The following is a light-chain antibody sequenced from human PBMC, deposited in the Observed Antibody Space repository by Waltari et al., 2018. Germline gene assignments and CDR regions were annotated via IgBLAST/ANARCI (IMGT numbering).Light chain of an antibody. V-gene: IGLV2-11*01. CDR3: FSYAGRYTYI. J-gene: IGLJ1*01. CDR2: DVT. CDR1: ISDVGRYDH. Sequence: QSALTQPRSVSGSPGQSVTISCTGTISDVGRYDHVSWHQQHPDKAPKLIIFDVTKRPSGVPDRFSGSKSGNTASLTISGLQADDEADYYCFSYAGRYTYIFGTGTKVTVL.